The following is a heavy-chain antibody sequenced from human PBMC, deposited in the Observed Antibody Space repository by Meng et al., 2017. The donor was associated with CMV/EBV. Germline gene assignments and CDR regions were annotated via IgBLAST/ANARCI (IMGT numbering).Heavy chain of an antibody. Sequence: SVKVSCKASGYTFTSYGISWVRQAPGQGLEWMGGIIPIFGTANYAQKFQGRVTITTDESTSTAYMELSSLRSEDTAVYYCARRVTMAGNWFDPWGQGTLVTVSS. J-gene: IGHJ5*02. CDR1: GYTFTSYG. CDR2: IIPIFGTA. D-gene: IGHD4/OR15-4a*01. V-gene: IGHV1-69*05. CDR3: ARRVTMAGNWFDP.